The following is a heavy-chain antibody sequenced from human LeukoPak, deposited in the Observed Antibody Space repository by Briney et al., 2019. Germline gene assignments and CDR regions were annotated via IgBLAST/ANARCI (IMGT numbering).Heavy chain of an antibody. CDR1: GFTFDDYG. J-gene: IGHJ6*02. CDR3: ARHYDDYVGDLGTGMDV. CDR2: INWNGGST. V-gene: IGHV3-20*01. D-gene: IGHD4-17*01. Sequence: GGSLRLSCAASGFTFDDYGMSWVRQAPGKGLEWVSGINWNGGSTGYVDSVKGRFTISRDNAKKCLYLQMNSLRAEDTALYHCARHYDDYVGDLGTGMDVWGQGTTVTVSS.